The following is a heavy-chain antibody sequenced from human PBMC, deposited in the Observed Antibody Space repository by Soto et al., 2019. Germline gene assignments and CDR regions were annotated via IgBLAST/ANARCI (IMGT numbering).Heavy chain of an antibody. D-gene: IGHD2-15*01. Sequence: PLETLSLTCAVYGGSFSGYYWSWIRQPPGKGLEWIGEINHSGSTNYNPSLKSRVTISVDTSKNQFSLKLSSVTAADTAVYYCARGAPPKCRGGYCLPGRDYWGQGTLVTVSS. J-gene: IGHJ4*02. CDR2: INHSGST. CDR3: ARGAPPKCRGGYCLPGRDY. CDR1: GGSFSGYY. V-gene: IGHV4-34*01.